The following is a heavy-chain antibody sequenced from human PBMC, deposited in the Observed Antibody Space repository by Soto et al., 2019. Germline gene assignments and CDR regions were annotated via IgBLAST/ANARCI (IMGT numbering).Heavy chain of an antibody. D-gene: IGHD5-18*01. CDR3: AKPLGLLRRAMAQGSDY. CDR2: VSYDEITK. Sequence: LCLSCAASGFTFSSYGMNWVRQAPGKGLEWVAVVSYDEITKYYADSVKGRFTISRDNSKNTVYLQMNSLRPEDTAVYYCAKPLGLLRRAMAQGSDYWGQGTLVTVSS. V-gene: IGHV3-30*18. J-gene: IGHJ4*02. CDR1: GFTFSSYG.